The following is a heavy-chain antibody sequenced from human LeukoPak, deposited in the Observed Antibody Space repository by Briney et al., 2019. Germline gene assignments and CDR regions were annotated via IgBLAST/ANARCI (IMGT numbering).Heavy chain of an antibody. J-gene: IGHJ3*02. CDR3: SREAGNPAGDAFDI. CDR2: ISASGGST. Sequence: GGSLRLSCAASGFTFSSYAVSWFRQAPGKGLEWVSAISASGGSTYYADSVKGRFTISRDHSENSLYLQMNSLRAEDTAVYYCSREAGNPAGDAFDIWRQGTMVSVSS. CDR1: GFTFSSYA. V-gene: IGHV3-23*01. D-gene: IGHD6-19*01.